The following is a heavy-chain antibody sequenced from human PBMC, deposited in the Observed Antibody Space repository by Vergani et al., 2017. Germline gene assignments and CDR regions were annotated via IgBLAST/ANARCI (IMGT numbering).Heavy chain of an antibody. CDR3: AEHFRGWGIDY. CDR2: IQFDGSNQ. Sequence: QVQLVESGGGVVQRGGSLRLSCATSGFTLSNYDMQWIRQGPGKGLEFVGFIQFDGSNQYYADSVKGRFTLSRDFSKNTLYLQMNSLGTNDTATYYCAEHFRGWGIDYWGQGTQVIVSS. D-gene: IGHD3-16*01. V-gene: IGHV3-30*02. J-gene: IGHJ4*02. CDR1: GFTLSNYD.